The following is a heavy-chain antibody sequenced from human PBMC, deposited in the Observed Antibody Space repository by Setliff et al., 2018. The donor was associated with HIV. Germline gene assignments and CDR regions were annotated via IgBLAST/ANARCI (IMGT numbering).Heavy chain of an antibody. CDR1: GGSVGGYY. CDR3: ARDRSNWNYGKNYMDV. Sequence: SETLSLTCAVYGGSVGGYYWSWIRQPPGKGLEWIGEIDHSGSTNYNPSLKSRVTISVDTSKNQFSLKLSSVTAADTAVYYCARDRSNWNYGKNYMDVWGKGTTVTVSS. V-gene: IGHV4-34*01. J-gene: IGHJ6*03. CDR2: IDHSGST. D-gene: IGHD1-7*01.